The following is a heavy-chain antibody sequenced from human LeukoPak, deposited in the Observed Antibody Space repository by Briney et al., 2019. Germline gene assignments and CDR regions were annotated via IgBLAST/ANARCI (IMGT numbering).Heavy chain of an antibody. CDR1: GFTFSSYS. CDR2: ISSSSSYI. CDR3: AREVGTRPGIAAAGIPDY. D-gene: IGHD6-13*01. Sequence: PGGSLRLSCAASGFTFSSYSMNWVRQAPGKGLEWVSSISSSSSYIYYADSVKGRFTISRDNAKNSLYLQMNSLRAEDTAVYYCAREVGTRPGIAAAGIPDYWGQGTLVTVSS. J-gene: IGHJ4*02. V-gene: IGHV3-21*01.